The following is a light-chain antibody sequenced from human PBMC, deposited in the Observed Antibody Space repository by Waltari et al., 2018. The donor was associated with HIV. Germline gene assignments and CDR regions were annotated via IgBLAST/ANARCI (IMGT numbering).Light chain of an antibody. CDR1: SDDIGLYNF. Sequence: QSALTQPASVSGSPGQSITISRTGPSDDIGLYNFISWYQKHPDKAPQLIIYGNTNRPSGVSYRFSGSKSDNTASLTISGLQAEDEADYYCSSFATSDTLLFGGGTKLTVL. CDR2: GNT. V-gene: IGLV2-14*01. CDR3: SSFATSDTLL. J-gene: IGLJ2*01.